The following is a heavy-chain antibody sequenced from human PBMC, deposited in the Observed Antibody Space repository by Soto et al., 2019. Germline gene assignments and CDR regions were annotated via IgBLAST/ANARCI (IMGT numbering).Heavy chain of an antibody. CDR1: GFTFSSYG. J-gene: IGHJ4*02. D-gene: IGHD1-7*01. CDR2: ISYDGSNK. V-gene: IGHV3-30*18. CDR3: AKDQLTYNWNYAELDY. Sequence: QVQLVESGGGVVQPGRSLRLSCAASGFTFSSYGMHWVRQAPGKGLEWVAVISYDGSNKYYADSVKGRFTISRDNSKNTLSLQMNSLRAEDTAVYYCAKDQLTYNWNYAELDYGGQGTLVTVSS.